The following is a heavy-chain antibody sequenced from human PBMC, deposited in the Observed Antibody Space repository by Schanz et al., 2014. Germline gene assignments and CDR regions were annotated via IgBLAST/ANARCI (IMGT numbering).Heavy chain of an antibody. V-gene: IGHV3-53*01. D-gene: IGHD2-15*01. CDR3: AGAAYCRGAGCALYYALDV. CDR2: IYNGGGGRT. CDR1: GYTVSSNY. Sequence: EVQLVESGGGLIQPGGSLRLSCAASGYTVSSNYMSWVRQAPGKGLEWVSVIYNGGGGRTYYADSVKGRFTISSDNSKNTVFLQMNSLRVEDTGVYYCAGAAYCRGAGCALYYALDVWGQGTTVTVSS. J-gene: IGHJ6*02.